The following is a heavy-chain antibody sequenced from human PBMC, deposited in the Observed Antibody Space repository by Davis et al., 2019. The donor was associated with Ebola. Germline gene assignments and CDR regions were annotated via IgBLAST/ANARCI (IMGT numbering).Heavy chain of an antibody. V-gene: IGHV4-59*01. CDR3: AREVIAAVDTDAFDI. Sequence: SETLSLTCTVSGGSISSYYWSWIRQPPGKGLEWIGYIYYDGRINYNPSLKSRVTISLDTSKNQFSLKLSSVTAADTAVYCCAREVIAAVDTDAFDIWGQGTMVTVSS. CDR1: GGSISSYY. J-gene: IGHJ3*02. D-gene: IGHD6-13*01. CDR2: IYYDGRI.